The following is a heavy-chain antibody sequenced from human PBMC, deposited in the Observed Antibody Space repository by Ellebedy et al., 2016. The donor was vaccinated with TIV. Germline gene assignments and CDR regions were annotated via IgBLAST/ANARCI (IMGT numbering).Heavy chain of an antibody. CDR1: GFTFSSHG. J-gene: IGHJ4*02. CDR2: ISYEGSDK. CDR3: ARGASLYGDYVFDY. D-gene: IGHD4-17*01. Sequence: PGGSLRLSCEASGFTFSSHGMNWVRQAPGKGLEWVAVISYEGSDKYYVDSVKGRFTISRDNSKNTVYLQMNSLRAEDTDVYYCARGASLYGDYVFDYWGQGTLVTVSS. V-gene: IGHV3-30*03.